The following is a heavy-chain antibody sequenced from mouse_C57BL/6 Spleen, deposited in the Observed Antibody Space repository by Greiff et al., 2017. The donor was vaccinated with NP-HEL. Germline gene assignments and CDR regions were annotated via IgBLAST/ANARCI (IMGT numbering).Heavy chain of an antibody. V-gene: IGHV3-6*01. J-gene: IGHJ1*03. D-gene: IGHD2-5*01. CDR1: GYSITSGYY. CDR2: ISYDGSN. Sequence: EVKLLESGPGLVKPSQSLSLTCSVTGYSITSGYYWNWIRQFPGNKLEWMGYISYDGSNNYNPSLKNRIAITRDTSKNQFCLKLNSVTTEDTATYYCAREDYSNYGGWYFDVWGTGTTVTVSS. CDR3: AREDYSNYGGWYFDV.